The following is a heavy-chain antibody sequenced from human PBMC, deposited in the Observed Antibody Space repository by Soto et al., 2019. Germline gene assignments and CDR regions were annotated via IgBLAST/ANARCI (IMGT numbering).Heavy chain of an antibody. V-gene: IGHV1-2*04. Sequence: ASVKVSCKASGYTFTGYYMHWVRQAPGQGLEWMGWINPNSGGTNYAQKFQGWVTMTRDTSISTAYMELGRLRSDDTAVYYCARGTPVTTFFVGSHYGMDVWGKGTTVTVSS. CDR1: GYTFTGYY. CDR3: ARGTPVTTFFVGSHYGMDV. D-gene: IGHD4-17*01. CDR2: INPNSGGT. J-gene: IGHJ6*04.